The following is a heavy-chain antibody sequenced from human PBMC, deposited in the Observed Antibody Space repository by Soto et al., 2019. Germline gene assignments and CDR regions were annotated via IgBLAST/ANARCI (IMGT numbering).Heavy chain of an antibody. CDR3: ARRSSNTFSGSPYDS. CDR2: IHPGDSDI. CDR1: GYSFTDYW. Sequence: PGESLKISCKCSGYSFTDYWIDWVLRMRRKVLDWMWIIHPGDSDIRYSPSFQCQVTISADRSITTAYLHCTSLKASDTAMYYCARRSSNTFSGSPYDSWGQGTLVTVSS. V-gene: IGHV5-51*01. D-gene: IGHD1-26*01. J-gene: IGHJ5*01.